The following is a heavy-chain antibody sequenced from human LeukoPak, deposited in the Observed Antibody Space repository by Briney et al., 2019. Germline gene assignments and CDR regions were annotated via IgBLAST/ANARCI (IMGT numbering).Heavy chain of an antibody. CDR1: GFTFGDRS. CDR3: TREIRYFDWFQADY. Sequence: PGGSLRLSCTASGFTFGDRSVSWFRQAPGKGLEWVGFIRSKAYGGTAEYAASVKGRFTISRDDSKSVAYLQMDSLKTEDTAVYYCTREIRYFDWFQADYWGQGTLVTVSS. D-gene: IGHD3-9*01. V-gene: IGHV3-49*03. CDR2: IRSKAYGGTA. J-gene: IGHJ4*02.